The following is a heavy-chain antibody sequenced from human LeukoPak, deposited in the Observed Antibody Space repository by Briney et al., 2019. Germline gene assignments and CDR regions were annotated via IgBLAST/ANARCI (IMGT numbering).Heavy chain of an antibody. D-gene: IGHD2-21*02. J-gene: IGHJ3*02. Sequence: GESRKIPGKGSGYSFTNYWIAWVRQMPGKGLEWMGTIYPGDSDTRYTPSFQGQVTISADKSIRTAYLQWSSLKASDTAMYYCARGVTSAVFDMWGQGTMVTVSS. V-gene: IGHV5-51*01. CDR1: GYSFTNYW. CDR3: ARGVTSAVFDM. CDR2: IYPGDSDT.